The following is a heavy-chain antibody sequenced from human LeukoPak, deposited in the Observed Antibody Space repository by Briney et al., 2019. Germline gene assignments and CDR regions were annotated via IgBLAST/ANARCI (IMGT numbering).Heavy chain of an antibody. D-gene: IGHD4-23*01. CDR3: ARAPTTVVNYYYYYMDV. J-gene: IGHJ6*03. V-gene: IGHV1-2*06. Sequence: ASVKVSCKPSGYTFTGYYMLWVRQAPGQGLEWMGRINPNSGDTNYAQKFQGRVTMTRDTSISTAYMELSRLTSDGTAVYYCARAPTTVVNYYYYYMDVWGKGTTVTVSS. CDR2: INPNSGDT. CDR1: GYTFTGYY.